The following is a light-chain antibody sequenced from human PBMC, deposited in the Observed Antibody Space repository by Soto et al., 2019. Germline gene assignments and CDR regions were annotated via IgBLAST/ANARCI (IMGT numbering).Light chain of an antibody. J-gene: IGKJ1*01. Sequence: EIVLTQSPATLSLSPGERATLSCRASQSVSSYLAWYQQKPGHAPRLLIYDASNRATSIPARFSGSGSGTDFTLTISSLEPEDFAVYYCQQRSNRPPWTFGQGTKVEVK. CDR1: QSVSSY. CDR2: DAS. V-gene: IGKV3-11*01. CDR3: QQRSNRPPWT.